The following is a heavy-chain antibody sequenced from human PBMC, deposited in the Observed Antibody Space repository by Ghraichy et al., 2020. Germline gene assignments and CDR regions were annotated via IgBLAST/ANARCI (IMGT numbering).Heavy chain of an antibody. CDR3: AKDPGDLYYYYYYMDV. J-gene: IGHJ6*03. CDR2: ISGSGGST. Sequence: GSLRLSCAASGFTFSSYAMSWVRQAPGKGLEWVSAISGSGGSTYYADSVKGRFTISRDNSKNTLYLQMNSLRAEDPAVYYCAKDPGDLYYYYYYMDVWGKGTTVTVSS. CDR1: GFTFSSYA. D-gene: IGHD3-3*01. V-gene: IGHV3-23*01.